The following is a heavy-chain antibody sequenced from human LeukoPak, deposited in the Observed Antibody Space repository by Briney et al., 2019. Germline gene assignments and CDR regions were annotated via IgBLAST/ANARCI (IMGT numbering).Heavy chain of an antibody. D-gene: IGHD3-22*01. V-gene: IGHV1-8*01. CDR1: GYTFTSYD. CDR3: ARDEPITMIVVANEGLDY. CDR2: MNPNSGNT. Sequence: GASVKVSCKASGYTFTSYDINWVRQATGQGLEWMGWMNPNSGNTGYAQKFQGRVTMTRNTSISTAYMELSSLRSEDTAVYYCARDEPITMIVVANEGLDYWGQGTLVTVSS. J-gene: IGHJ4*02.